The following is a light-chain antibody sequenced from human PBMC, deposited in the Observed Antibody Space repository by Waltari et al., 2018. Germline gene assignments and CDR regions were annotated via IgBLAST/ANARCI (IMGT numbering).Light chain of an antibody. CDR1: QTIGGTF. J-gene: IGKJ1*01. CDR2: GSS. Sequence: EFVLTQSPGTLSVSPGEKATLSCRASQTIGGTFLAWYQKKPGPAPRLLIYGSSTRATGIPGWFSGGGSRTFITLTISRVAPEVVAVYYCQHYSSRRTFGQGTKVEIK. CDR3: QHYSSRRT. V-gene: IGKV3-20*01.